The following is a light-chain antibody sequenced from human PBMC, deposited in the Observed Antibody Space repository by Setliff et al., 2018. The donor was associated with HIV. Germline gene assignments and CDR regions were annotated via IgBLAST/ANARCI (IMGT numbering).Light chain of an antibody. Sequence: QSALTQPASVSGSPGQSITISCTGTSNDVGRYDLVSWYQQHPARAPKLIIYQATRRPSGVSNRFSGSKSGNVASLTISGLQAEDEADYYCCSNTGSNTLVFGTGTKVNVL. CDR3: CSNTGSNTLV. J-gene: IGLJ1*01. CDR1: SNDVGRYDL. V-gene: IGLV2-23*01. CDR2: QAT.